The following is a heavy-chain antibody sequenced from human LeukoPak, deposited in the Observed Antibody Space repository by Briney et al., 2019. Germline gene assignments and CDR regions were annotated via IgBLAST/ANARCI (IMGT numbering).Heavy chain of an antibody. CDR1: GGSISSSSYY. V-gene: IGHV4-39*07. CDR2: IYYSGST. J-gene: IGHJ6*03. D-gene: IGHD1-1*01. CDR3: GSLDDYYMDV. Sequence: SETLSLTCTVSGGSISSSSYYWGWIRQPPGKGLEWIGSIYYSGSTYYNPSLKSRVTISVDTSKNQFSLKLSSVTAADTAVYYCGSLDDYYMDVWGKGTTVTVSS.